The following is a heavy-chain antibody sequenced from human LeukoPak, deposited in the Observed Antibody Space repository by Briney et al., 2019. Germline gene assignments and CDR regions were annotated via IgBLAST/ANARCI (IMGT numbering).Heavy chain of an antibody. V-gene: IGHV1-18*01. CDR3: ARDRSTVATVFDY. CDR2: ISAYNGNT. J-gene: IGHJ4*02. Sequence: ASVKVSCKASGGTFSRYAISWVRQAPGQGLEWMGWISAYNGNTNYAQKLQGRVTMTTDTSTSTAYMELRSLRSDDTAVYYCARDRSTVATVFDYWGQGTLVTVSS. D-gene: IGHD5-12*01. CDR1: GGTFSRYA.